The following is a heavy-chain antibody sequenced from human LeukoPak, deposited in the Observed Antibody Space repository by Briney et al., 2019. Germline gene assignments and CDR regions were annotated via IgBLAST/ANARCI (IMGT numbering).Heavy chain of an antibody. D-gene: IGHD2-15*01. J-gene: IGHJ4*02. CDR3: ARVSCSGGSCYLSY. CDR1: GGSISSYY. Sequence: TSETLSLTCTVSGGSISSYYWSWIRQPPGKGLEWIGYIYYSGSTNYNPSLKSRVTISVDTSKNQFSLKLSSVTAADTAVYYCARVSCSGGSCYLSYWGQGTLVTVSS. CDR2: IYYSGST. V-gene: IGHV4-59*01.